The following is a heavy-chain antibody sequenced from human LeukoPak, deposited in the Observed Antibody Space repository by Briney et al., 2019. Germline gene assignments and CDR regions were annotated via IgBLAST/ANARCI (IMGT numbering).Heavy chain of an antibody. D-gene: IGHD2-2*01. CDR2: FDPEDGET. CDR1: GYTLTELS. Sequence: ASVTVSCTVSGYTLTELSMHWVRQAPGKGLEWMGGFDPEDGETIYAQKFQGRVTMTEDTSTDTAYMELSSLRSEDTAVYYCATGEYCSSTSCPFYYYGMDVWGQGTTVTVSS. CDR3: ATGEYCSSTSCPFYYYGMDV. V-gene: IGHV1-24*01. J-gene: IGHJ6*02.